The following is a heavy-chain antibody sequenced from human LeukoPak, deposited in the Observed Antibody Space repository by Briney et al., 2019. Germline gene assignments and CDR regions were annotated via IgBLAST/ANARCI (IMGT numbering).Heavy chain of an antibody. CDR2: IIHSGST. Sequence: SETLSLTCAVYGGSFSDYYWSWIRQPPGKGLEWIGEIIHSGSTNYKPSLKSRVTISVDTSKNQFSLKLSSVTAADTAVYYCARVAAEARGMDVWGQGTTVTVSS. CDR1: GGSFSDYY. J-gene: IGHJ6*02. D-gene: IGHD6-25*01. CDR3: ARVAAEARGMDV. V-gene: IGHV4-34*12.